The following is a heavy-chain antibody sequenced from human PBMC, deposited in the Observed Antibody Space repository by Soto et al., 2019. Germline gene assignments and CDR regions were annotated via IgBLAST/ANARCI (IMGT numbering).Heavy chain of an antibody. CDR3: ARREYCGGDCYDFDI. CDR1: GYSFTSYW. V-gene: IGHV5-51*01. CDR2: IYPGDSDT. Sequence: PGESLKISCKGSGYSFTSYWIGWVRQMPGKGLEWMGIIYPGDSDTRYSPSFQGQVTISADKSISNAYLQWSSLKASDTAMYYCARREYCGGDCYDFDIWGQGTMVTVS. D-gene: IGHD2-21*01. J-gene: IGHJ3*02.